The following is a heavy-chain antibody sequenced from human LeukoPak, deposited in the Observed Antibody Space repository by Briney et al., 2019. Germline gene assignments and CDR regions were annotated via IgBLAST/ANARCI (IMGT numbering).Heavy chain of an antibody. J-gene: IGHJ4*02. CDR3: STDWYDY. CDR2: IKSKGDGGTT. Sequence: GGSLSLSCAASGSGVSFGNAWMTWVRQAPGKGREWVGRIKSKGDGGTTDYAAPVKGRFTTSRDDSQNTLYLQMNSLKGEDSAIYYGSTDWYDYWGQGTLVTVSS. V-gene: IGHV3-15*01. D-gene: IGHD6-13*01. CDR1: GSGVSFGNAW.